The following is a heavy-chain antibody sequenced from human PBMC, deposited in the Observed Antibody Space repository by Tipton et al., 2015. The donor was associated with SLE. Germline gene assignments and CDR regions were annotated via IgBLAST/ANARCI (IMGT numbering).Heavy chain of an antibody. CDR3: ARHGGRFLDY. J-gene: IGHJ4*02. V-gene: IGHV4-59*08. D-gene: IGHD3-16*01. Sequence: TLSLTCTVSGGSIRNDYWSWIRQPPGKGLEWIGYIFYSGGTNYSPSLNGRVTISIDTSKNQFSLRLSSVTAADTALYYCARHGGRFLDYWGRGTLVSVSS. CDR2: IFYSGGT. CDR1: GGSIRNDY.